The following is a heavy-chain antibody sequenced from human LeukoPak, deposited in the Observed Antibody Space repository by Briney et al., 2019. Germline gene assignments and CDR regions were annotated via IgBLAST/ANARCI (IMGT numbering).Heavy chain of an antibody. Sequence: PSETLSLTCTVSGGSISSYCWSWIRQPPGKGLEWIGYIYYSGSTNYNPSLKSRVTISVDTSKNQFSLKLSSVTAADTAVYYCARVVVVPAAINWFDPWGQGTLVTVSS. CDR1: GGSISSYC. D-gene: IGHD2-2*01. J-gene: IGHJ5*02. V-gene: IGHV4-59*01. CDR3: ARVVVVPAAINWFDP. CDR2: IYYSGST.